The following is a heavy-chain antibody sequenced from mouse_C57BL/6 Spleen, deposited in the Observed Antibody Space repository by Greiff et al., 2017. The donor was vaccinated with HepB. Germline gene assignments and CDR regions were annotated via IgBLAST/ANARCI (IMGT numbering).Heavy chain of an antibody. V-gene: IGHV4-1*01. CDR3: ARDDYGKAWFAY. Sequence: EAGGVDFSRYWMSWVRRAPGKGLEWIGEINPDSSTINYAPSLKDKFIISRDNAKNTLYLQMSKVRSEDTALYYCARDDYGKAWFAYWGQGTLVTVSA. D-gene: IGHD2-4*01. J-gene: IGHJ3*01. CDR2: INPDSSTI. CDR1: GVDFSRYW.